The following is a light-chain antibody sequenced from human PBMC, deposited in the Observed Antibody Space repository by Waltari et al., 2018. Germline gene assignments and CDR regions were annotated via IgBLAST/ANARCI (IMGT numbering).Light chain of an antibody. CDR2: NNN. CDR3: AAWDDGLDGYV. J-gene: IGLJ1*01. V-gene: IGLV1-44*01. Sequence: QSVLTQPPSASGPPGQRVTISCSGSYSTIGLNTVNWYQQLPGAAPKLLIYNNNQRPSGVPDRFSGFKSGTSAFLAISGLQSKDEAEYYCAAWDDGLDGYVFGTGTQVTVL. CDR1: YSTIGLNT.